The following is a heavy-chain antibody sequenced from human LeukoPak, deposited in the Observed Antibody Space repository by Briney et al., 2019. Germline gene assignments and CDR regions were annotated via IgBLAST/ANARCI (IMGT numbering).Heavy chain of an antibody. CDR1: GGSFSGYY. CDR2: INHSGST. D-gene: IGHD6-6*01. Sequence: SETLSLTCAVYGGSFSGYYWSWIRQPPGKGLEWIGEINHSGSTNYNPSLKSRVTISVDTSKNQFSLKLSSVTAADTAVYYCARDGPSSSATGWFDPWGQGTLVTVSS. CDR3: ARDGPSSSATGWFDP. J-gene: IGHJ5*02. V-gene: IGHV4-34*01.